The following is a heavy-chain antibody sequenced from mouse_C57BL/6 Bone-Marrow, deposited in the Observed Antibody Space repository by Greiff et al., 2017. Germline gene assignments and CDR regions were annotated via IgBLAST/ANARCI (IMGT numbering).Heavy chain of an antibody. CDR3: ARQPFTTPFAY. D-gene: IGHD1-1*01. J-gene: IGHJ3*01. V-gene: IGHV5-6*01. CDR1: GFTFSSSG. Sequence: EVQGVESGGDLVKPGGSLKLSCAASGFTFSSSGMSWVRQTPDKRLEWVATISSGGSYTYYPDSVKGRFTISRDNAKNTLYLQMRSLKSEDTAMYYCARQPFTTPFAYWGQGTLVTVSA. CDR2: ISSGGSYT.